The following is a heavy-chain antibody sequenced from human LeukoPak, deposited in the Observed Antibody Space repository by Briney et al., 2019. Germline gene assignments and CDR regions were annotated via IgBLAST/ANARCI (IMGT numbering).Heavy chain of an antibody. D-gene: IGHD5-18*01. CDR1: GYTFTSYG. CDR2: ISAYNGNT. V-gene: IGHV1-18*04. J-gene: IGHJ4*02. CDR3: ARDLGTAMVPYFDY. Sequence: GASVKGSCKASGYTFTSYGISWVRQAPGQGLEWMGWISAYNGNTNYAQKLQGRVTMTTDTSTSTAYMELRSLRSDDTAVYYCARDLGTAMVPYFDYWGQGTLVTVSS.